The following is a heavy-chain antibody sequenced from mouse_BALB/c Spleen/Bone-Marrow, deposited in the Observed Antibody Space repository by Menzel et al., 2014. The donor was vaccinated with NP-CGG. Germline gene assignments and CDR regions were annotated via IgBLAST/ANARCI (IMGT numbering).Heavy chain of an antibody. D-gene: IGHD1-1*01. CDR2: IRNKANGYTT. J-gene: IGHJ2*01. V-gene: IGHV7-3*02. Sequence: EVKVVESGGGLVQPGGSLRLSCATSGFTFTDYYMSWVRQPPGKALEWLGFIRNKANGYTTEYSASVKGRLTISRDNSQSILYLQMNTLRAEDSATYHCARDRGGLLHDYWGQGTTLTVSS. CDR3: ARDRGGLLHDY. CDR1: GFTFTDYY.